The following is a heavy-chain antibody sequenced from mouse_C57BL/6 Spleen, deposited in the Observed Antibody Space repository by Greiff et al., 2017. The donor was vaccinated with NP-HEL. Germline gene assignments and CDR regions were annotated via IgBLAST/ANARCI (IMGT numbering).Heavy chain of an antibody. Sequence: EVQLQQSGPELVKPGASVKIPCKASGYTFTDYNMDWVKQSHGKSLEWIGDINPNNGGTIYNQKFKGQATLTVDKAYSTLYMELRSLTSEDTAVYYCARRLFLAMDYWGKGTSVTVSS. V-gene: IGHV1-18*01. CDR3: ARRLFLAMDY. J-gene: IGHJ4*01. CDR1: GYTFTDYN. D-gene: IGHD1-1*01. CDR2: INPNNGGT.